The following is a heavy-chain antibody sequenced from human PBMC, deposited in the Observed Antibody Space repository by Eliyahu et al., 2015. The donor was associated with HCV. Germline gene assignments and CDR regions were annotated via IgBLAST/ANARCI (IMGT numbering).Heavy chain of an antibody. CDR3: VKDFGSGSYSGAS. J-gene: IGHJ5*02. D-gene: IGHD3-10*01. CDR1: GFIXSSYS. Sequence: EVHLLESGGDLVQPGGSLRLSCAASGFIXSSYSMGWVRQAPGKGLXWVSVISYYDXXTDYADSVKGRFIISRDNSKNTLYLQMNSLRAEDTALYYCVKDFGSGSYSGASWGQGTLVTVSS. CDR2: ISYYDXXT. V-gene: IGHV3-23*01.